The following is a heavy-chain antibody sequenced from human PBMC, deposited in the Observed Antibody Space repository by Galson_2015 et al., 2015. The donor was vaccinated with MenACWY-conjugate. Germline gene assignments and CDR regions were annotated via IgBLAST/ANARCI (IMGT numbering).Heavy chain of an antibody. D-gene: IGHD3-16*01. Sequence: SLRLSCAASGFTFSTYWMHWVRQAPGKGLVWVSRVNSDGRSTSYADSVKGRFTISRDNAKNTLYLQMNSLRAEDTAVYYCARLGWDCKTSSPVDYRGPGTLGPLSS. CDR2: VNSDGRST. CDR1: GFTFSTYW. V-gene: IGHV3-74*01. CDR3: ARLGWDCKTSSPVDY. J-gene: IGHJ4*02.